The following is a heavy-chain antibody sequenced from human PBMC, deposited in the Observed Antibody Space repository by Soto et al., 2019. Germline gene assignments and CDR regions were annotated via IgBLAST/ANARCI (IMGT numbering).Heavy chain of an antibody. J-gene: IGHJ5*02. CDR2: IYYSGST. CDR3: ASESVVAATSSNWFDP. CDR1: GGSISSSSYY. D-gene: IGHD2-15*01. V-gene: IGHV4-39*01. Sequence: QLQLQESGPGLVKPSETLSLTCTVSGGSISSSSYYWGWIRQPPGKGLEWIGSIYYSGSTYYNPSLKSRVTISVDTSKNQFSLKLSSVTAADTAVYYCASESVVAATSSNWFDPWGQGTLFTVSS.